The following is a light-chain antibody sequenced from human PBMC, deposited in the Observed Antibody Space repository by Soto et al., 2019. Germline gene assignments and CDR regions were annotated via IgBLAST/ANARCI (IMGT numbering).Light chain of an antibody. Sequence: EIVLTQSPGTLSLSPGERATLSCRASQSVSSSYLAWYQQKPGQAPRLLIYGASSRATGIPDRFSGSGSGTDFTLIISRLEPEDFAVYYCQQYGSSPYTFGQGTKREIK. V-gene: IGKV3-20*01. CDR3: QQYGSSPYT. CDR2: GAS. J-gene: IGKJ2*01. CDR1: QSVSSSY.